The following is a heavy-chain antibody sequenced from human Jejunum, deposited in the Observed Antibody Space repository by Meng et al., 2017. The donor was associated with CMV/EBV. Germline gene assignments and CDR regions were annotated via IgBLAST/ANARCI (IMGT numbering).Heavy chain of an antibody. D-gene: IGHD3-3*01. V-gene: IGHV3-74*01. CDR3: ARQLVTDFWNAIDY. J-gene: IGHJ4*02. CDR1: GFTFSSYW. Sequence: SGFTFSSYWMYWVRQTPGKGLVYISRIDGDGGNTDYVDSVKGRFTISRDNAKNTLYLQMSSLTAEDTAVYYCARQLVTDFWNAIDYWGRGTLVTVSS. CDR2: IDGDGGNT.